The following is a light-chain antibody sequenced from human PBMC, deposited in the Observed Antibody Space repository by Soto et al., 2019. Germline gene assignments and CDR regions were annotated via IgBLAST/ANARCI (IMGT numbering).Light chain of an antibody. CDR2: SNN. J-gene: IGLJ3*02. V-gene: IGLV1-44*01. CDR1: SSNIASNT. CDR3: EAWDDSLNGPV. Sequence: QPVLTQPPSASGTPGQRVTSSCSGSSSNIASNTVNWYQHLPGTAHKLLIYSNNQRPSGFPDRFSGSKSGTSASLAISGLQSEDEAEYYCEAWDDSLNGPVFGGGTKVTGL.